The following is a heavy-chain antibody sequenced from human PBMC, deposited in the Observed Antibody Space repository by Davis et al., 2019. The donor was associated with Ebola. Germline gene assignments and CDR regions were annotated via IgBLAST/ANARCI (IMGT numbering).Heavy chain of an antibody. J-gene: IGHJ6*03. V-gene: IGHV3-23*01. CDR2: ISGSGDDT. CDR3: ARDHYSYGVYYYYYYMDV. CDR1: GFTFSNYA. D-gene: IGHD5-18*01. Sequence: PGGSLRLSCAASGFTFSNYAMSWVRQAPGKGLVWVSTISGSGDDTYYGDSVKGRFTISRDNSKNTLYLQMNSLRAEDTAVYYCARDHYSYGVYYYYYYMDVWGKGTTVTVSS.